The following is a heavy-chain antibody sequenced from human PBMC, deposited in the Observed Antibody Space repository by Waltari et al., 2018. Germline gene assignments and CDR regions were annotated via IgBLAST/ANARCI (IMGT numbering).Heavy chain of an antibody. CDR2: INPNSGGT. V-gene: IGHV1-2*02. D-gene: IGHD6-19*01. J-gene: IGHJ6*02. CDR3: ARDRSSSGWYGYYYYGMDV. CDR1: GYTFTGYY. Sequence: QVQLVQSGAEVKKPGASVKVSCKASGYTFTGYYMHWVRQAPGQGLEWMGWINPNSGGTNYAQKFQGRVTMTRDTSISTAYMELSRLRSDDTAVYYCARDRSSSGWYGYYYYGMDVWGQGTTVTVSS.